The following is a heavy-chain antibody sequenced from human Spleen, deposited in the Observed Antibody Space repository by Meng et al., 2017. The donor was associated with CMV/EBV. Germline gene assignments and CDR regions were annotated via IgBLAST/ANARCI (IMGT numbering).Heavy chain of an antibody. V-gene: IGHV3-23*01. CDR1: YA. J-gene: IGHJ6*02. D-gene: IGHD3-9*01. CDR3: AKHPYLPLRYFDWPPAGGMDV. CDR2: ISGSGGST. Sequence: YAMSWVRQAPGKGLEWVSAISGSGGSTYYADSVKGRFTISRDNSKNTLYLQMNSLRAEDTAVYYCAKHPYLPLRYFDWPPAGGMDVWGQGTTVTVSS.